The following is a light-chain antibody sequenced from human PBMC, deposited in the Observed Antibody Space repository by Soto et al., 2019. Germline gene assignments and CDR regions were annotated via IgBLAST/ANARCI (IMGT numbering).Light chain of an antibody. CDR1: QSIRSW. J-gene: IGKJ2*01. V-gene: IGKV1-5*03. CDR2: KAS. CDR3: QELHT. Sequence: DIQMTQSPSTLSASVGDSVIITCRASQSIRSWLAWYQQKPGRAPKLLISKASSLESGVPSRFSGSGSGTEFTLTISTLQSYYYAYDDHQELHT.